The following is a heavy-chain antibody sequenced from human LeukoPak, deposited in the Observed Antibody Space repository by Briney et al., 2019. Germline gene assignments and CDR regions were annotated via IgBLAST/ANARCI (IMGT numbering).Heavy chain of an antibody. CDR3: AKEAQGCSITSCYFDS. CDR1: GFTFSSYA. Sequence: GGSLRLSCAASGFTFSSYAMHWVRHAPGKGLEWVAVISYDGSNKYYADSVKGRFTISRDNSKNTLYLQMNSLRAEDTAVYYCAKEAQGCSITSCYFDSWGQGTLVTVSS. V-gene: IGHV3-30-3*01. D-gene: IGHD2-2*01. J-gene: IGHJ4*02. CDR2: ISYDGSNK.